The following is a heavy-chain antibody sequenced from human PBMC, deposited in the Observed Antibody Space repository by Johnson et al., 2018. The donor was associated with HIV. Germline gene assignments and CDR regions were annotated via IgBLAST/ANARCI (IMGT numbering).Heavy chain of an antibody. CDR2: TNSDGSSP. J-gene: IGHJ3*01. V-gene: IGHV3-20*04. CDR3: ARAPEVRGVDAFDV. CDR1: GFTFDEYG. D-gene: IGHD3-10*01. Sequence: EVQLVESGGGVVRPGGSLRLSCEASGFTFDEYGMSWVRPAPGTGLVWVSRTNSDGSSPNYADSVRGRFTISRDNAKNSVYLQMNSLEAEDTAVYYCARAPEVRGVDAFDVWGQGTVVTVSS.